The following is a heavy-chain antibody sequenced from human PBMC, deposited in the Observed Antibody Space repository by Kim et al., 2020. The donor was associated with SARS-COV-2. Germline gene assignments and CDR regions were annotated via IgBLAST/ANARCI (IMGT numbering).Heavy chain of an antibody. CDR3: ARAYLRQIKRRLPCSSTSCPLWFDP. Sequence: GGSLRLSCAASGFTFSSYAMHWVRQAPGKGLEWVAVISYDGSNKYYADSVKGRFTISRDNSKNTLYLQMNSLRAEDTAVYYCARAYLRQIKRRLPCSSTSCPLWFDPWGQGTLVTVSS. D-gene: IGHD2-2*01. V-gene: IGHV3-30*04. CDR2: ISYDGSNK. J-gene: IGHJ5*02. CDR1: GFTFSSYA.